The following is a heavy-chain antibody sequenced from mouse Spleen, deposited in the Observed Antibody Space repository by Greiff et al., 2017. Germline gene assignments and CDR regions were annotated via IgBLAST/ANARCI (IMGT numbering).Heavy chain of an antibody. V-gene: IGHV2-9*01. J-gene: IGHJ3*01. Sequence: VQGVESGPGLVAPSQSLSITCTVSGFSLTSYGVDWVRQPPGKGLEWLGVIWGGGSTNYNSALMSRLSISKDNSKSQVFLKMNSLQTDDTAMYYCAKHGPFYDYDEGGAWFAYWGQGTLVTVSA. CDR3: AKHGPFYDYDEGGAWFAY. D-gene: IGHD2-4*01. CDR2: IWGGGST. CDR1: GFSLTSYG.